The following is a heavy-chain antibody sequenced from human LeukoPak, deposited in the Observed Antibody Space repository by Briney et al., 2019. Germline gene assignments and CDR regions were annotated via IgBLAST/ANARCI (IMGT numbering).Heavy chain of an antibody. D-gene: IGHD2-15*01. J-gene: IGHJ5*02. V-gene: IGHV3-23*01. CDR3: AKGGYCSGGSCYNWFDP. CDR1: GFTFSSYA. Sequence: GGSLRLCCAASGFTFSSYAMNWVRQAPGKGLEWVSAISGSGGSTYYADSVKGRFTISRDNSKNTLYLQMNSLRAEDTAVYYCAKGGYCSGGSCYNWFDPWGQGTLVTVSS. CDR2: ISGSGGST.